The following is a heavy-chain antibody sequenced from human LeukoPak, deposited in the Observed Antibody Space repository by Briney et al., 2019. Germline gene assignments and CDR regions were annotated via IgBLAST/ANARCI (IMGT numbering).Heavy chain of an antibody. V-gene: IGHV4-30-4*07. D-gene: IGHD3-10*01. CDR1: GGSISSGGYS. J-gene: IGHJ4*02. CDR3: ARRGRVRGSLDY. CDR2: FYYSGGT. Sequence: PSQTLSLTCAVSGGSISSGGYSWSWIRQPPGKGLEWIGYFYYSGGTYYSPSRKSRLTISVDTSKNQFSLKLSSVTAADTAVYYCARRGRVRGSLDYWGQGTLVTVSS.